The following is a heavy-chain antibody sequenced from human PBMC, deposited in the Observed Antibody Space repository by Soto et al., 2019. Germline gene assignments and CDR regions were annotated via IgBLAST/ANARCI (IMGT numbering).Heavy chain of an antibody. CDR1: GFTFSSYD. D-gene: IGHD4-17*01. Sequence: GGSLRLSCAASGFTFSSYDMHWVRQATGKGLEWVSTIATAGDTYYPGSVKGRFTISREHAKNSLYLQMNSLRAGDTAVYYCARGLPFPNVWGQGTTVTVSS. V-gene: IGHV3-13*01. J-gene: IGHJ6*02. CDR3: ARGLPFPNV. CDR2: IATAGDT.